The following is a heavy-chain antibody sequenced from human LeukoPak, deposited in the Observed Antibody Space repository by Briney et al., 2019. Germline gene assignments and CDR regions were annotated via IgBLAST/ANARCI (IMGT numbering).Heavy chain of an antibody. CDR1: GGSISSSSYY. J-gene: IGHJ4*02. CDR3: ARGYYYDSSGYRHFDY. Sequence: PSETLSLTCTVSGGSISSSSYYWGWIRQPPGKGLEWIGSIYYSGSTYYNPSLKSRVTISVDTSKNQFSLKLSSVTAADTAVYYCARGYYYDSSGYRHFDYWGQGTLVTVSS. CDR2: IYYSGST. V-gene: IGHV4-39*01. D-gene: IGHD3-22*01.